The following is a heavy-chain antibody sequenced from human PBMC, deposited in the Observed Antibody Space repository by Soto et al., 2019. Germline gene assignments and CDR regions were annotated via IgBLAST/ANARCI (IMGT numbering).Heavy chain of an antibody. CDR2: ISGSGGST. CDR1: GFTFSSYA. D-gene: IGHD1-26*01. CDR3: AKDLNVNAVGATSQFDY. J-gene: IGHJ4*02. Sequence: GGSLRLSCAASGFTFSSYAMSWVRQAPGKGLEWVSAISGSGGSTYYADSGKGRFTISRDNSKNTLYLQMNSLRAEDTAVYYCAKDLNVNAVGATSQFDYWGQGTLVTVSS. V-gene: IGHV3-23*01.